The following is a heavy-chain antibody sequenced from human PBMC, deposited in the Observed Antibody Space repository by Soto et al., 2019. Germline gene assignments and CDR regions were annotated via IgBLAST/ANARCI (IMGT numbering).Heavy chain of an antibody. CDR3: AREFKSVVVFLDV. J-gene: IGHJ6*04. CDR1: GFTFSSYW. V-gene: IGHV3-7*01. D-gene: IGHD2-15*01. CDR2: IKQDGSEN. Sequence: EVQLVESGGGLVQPGGSLRLTCAASGFTFSSYWMNWVRQAPGKGLEWVANIKQDGSENSDVDSVKGRFTISRDNTKHSRYLQMNSLRAEDTAVYYCAREFKSVVVFLDVWGKGTTVTVSS.